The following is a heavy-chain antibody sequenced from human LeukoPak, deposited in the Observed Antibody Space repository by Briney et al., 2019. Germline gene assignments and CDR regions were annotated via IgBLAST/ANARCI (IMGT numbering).Heavy chain of an antibody. CDR2: IHYTGRTGGNT. J-gene: IGHJ4*02. D-gene: IGHD3-3*01. CDR3: ARVGVATTTDY. Sequence: SETLSLTCTVSGGPIGSAYWSWIRQPPGKGLEWIGYIHYTGRTGGNTNYNPSLNSRVTISVDMSKNQFSLKLSSVTAADTAVYYCARVGVATTTDYWGQGTLVTVSS. CDR1: GGPIGSAY. V-gene: IGHV4-59*01.